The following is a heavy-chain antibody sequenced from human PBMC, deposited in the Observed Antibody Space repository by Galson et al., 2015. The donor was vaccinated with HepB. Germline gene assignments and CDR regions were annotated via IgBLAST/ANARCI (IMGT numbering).Heavy chain of an antibody. V-gene: IGHV1-69*13. CDR1: GGTFSSYA. CDR3: ARVTGGYCSSTSCSHFDY. D-gene: IGHD2-2*01. Sequence: SVKVSCKASGGTFSSYAISWVRQAPGQGLEWMGGIIPIFGTANYAQKFQGRVTITADESTSTAYMELSSLRSEDTAVYYCARVTGGYCSSTSCSHFDYWGQGTLVTVSS. J-gene: IGHJ4*02. CDR2: IIPIFGTA.